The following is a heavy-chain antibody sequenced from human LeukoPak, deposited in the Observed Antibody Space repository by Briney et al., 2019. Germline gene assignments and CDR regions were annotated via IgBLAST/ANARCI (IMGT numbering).Heavy chain of an antibody. D-gene: IGHD4-17*01. CDR2: ISDYNGKT. CDR3: ARDGPDYGDYVNFDY. V-gene: IGHV1-18*04. Sequence: ASVKVSCKASGYMFTNYGISWVRQAPGQGLEWMGWISDYNGKTNYAQKLQGRVTMTTDTSTSIAYMELRSLKSEDTAVYYCARDGPDYGDYVNFDYWGQGTLVTVSS. J-gene: IGHJ4*02. CDR1: GYMFTNYG.